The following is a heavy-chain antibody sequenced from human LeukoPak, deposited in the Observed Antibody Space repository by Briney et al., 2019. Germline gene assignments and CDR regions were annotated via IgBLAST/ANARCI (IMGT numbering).Heavy chain of an antibody. V-gene: IGHV3-23*01. CDR3: AKCRDYCYYFDY. J-gene: IGHJ4*02. D-gene: IGHD2/OR15-2a*01. CDR1: GFTFSTFA. CDR2: IFPSGGEI. Sequence: GGSLRLSCAASGFTFSTFAMIWVRQPPGKGLEWVSSIFPSGGEIHYADSVRGRFTISRDNSKNTLYLQMNSLRAEDTAVYYCAKCRDYCYYFDYWGQGTLVTVSS.